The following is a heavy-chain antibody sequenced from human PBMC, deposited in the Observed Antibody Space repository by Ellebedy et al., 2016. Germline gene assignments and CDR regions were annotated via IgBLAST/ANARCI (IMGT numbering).Heavy chain of an antibody. CDR1: GYSFTNYW. CDR3: ARPSNYGAFDD. J-gene: IGHJ4*02. V-gene: IGHV5-51*01. Sequence: GESLKISCKASGYSFTNYWIGWVRQMPGKGLEWMGIIYPDDSDIRSNPSFQGHVSLSVDKSTSTAYLQWNILKASDTAIYYCARPSNYGAFDDWGQGTLVTVSS. CDR2: IYPDDSDI. D-gene: IGHD4-17*01.